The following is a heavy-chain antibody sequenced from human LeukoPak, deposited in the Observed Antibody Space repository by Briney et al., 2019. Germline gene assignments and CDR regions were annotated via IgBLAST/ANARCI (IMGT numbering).Heavy chain of an antibody. CDR1: GGSISSSSYY. CDR3: ARHLRGQSRAYYYYYYMDV. V-gene: IGHV4-39*01. CDR2: IYYSGST. Sequence: SETLSLTCTVSGGSISSSSYYWGWIRQPPGKGLEWIGSIYYSGSTYYNPSLKSRVTISVDTSKNQFSLKLSSVTAADTAVYYCARHLRGQSRAYYYYYYMDVWGKGTTVTVSS. J-gene: IGHJ6*03.